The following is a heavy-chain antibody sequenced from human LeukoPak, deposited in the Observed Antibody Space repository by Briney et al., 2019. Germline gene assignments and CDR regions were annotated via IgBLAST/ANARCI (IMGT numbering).Heavy chain of an antibody. CDR1: GFTFSNAW. CDR3: ARTGDYESFDY. Sequence: PGGSLRLSCAASGFTFSNAWMSWIRQAPGKGLEWVSYIHSSSAYTNYTDSVKGRFTISRDNAKNSLYLQMNSLRAEDTAVYYCARTGDYESFDYWGQGTLVTVSS. D-gene: IGHD4-17*01. J-gene: IGHJ4*02. CDR2: IHSSSAYT. V-gene: IGHV3-11*06.